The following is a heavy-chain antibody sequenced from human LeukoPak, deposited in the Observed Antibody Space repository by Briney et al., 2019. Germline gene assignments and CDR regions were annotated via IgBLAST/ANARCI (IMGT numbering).Heavy chain of an antibody. Sequence: GGSLRLSCAASGFTFSDYYMSWIRQAPGKGLEWVSYISSSSSYTNYADSVNGRFTISRDNAKNSLYLQMNSLRAEDTAVYYCARDRGKVPGDYWGQGTLVTVSS. CDR3: ARDRGKVPGDY. CDR2: ISSSSSYT. J-gene: IGHJ4*02. D-gene: IGHD3-10*01. CDR1: GFTFSDYY. V-gene: IGHV3-11*06.